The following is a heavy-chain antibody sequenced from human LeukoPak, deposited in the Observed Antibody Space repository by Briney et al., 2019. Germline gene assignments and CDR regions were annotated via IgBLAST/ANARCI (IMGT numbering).Heavy chain of an antibody. CDR2: IRGSGSST. CDR1: GFTFSTYA. D-gene: IGHD5-24*01. J-gene: IGHJ3*01. CDR3: AKEMATIRAFDF. V-gene: IGHV3-23*01. Sequence: GSLRLSCAASGFTFSTYAMSWARQAPARRLERVSVIRGSGSSTYYADSVKGQFTISRDNSKNTLYLQMNSLRAEDTAVYYCAKEMATIRAFDFWGQGTMVTVSS.